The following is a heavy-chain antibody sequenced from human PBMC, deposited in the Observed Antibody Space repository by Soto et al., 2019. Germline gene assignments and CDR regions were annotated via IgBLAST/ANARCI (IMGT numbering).Heavy chain of an antibody. Sequence: GGSMRLSCAASGVTFSSYEMNWVRQAPGKGLEWVSYISSSGSTIYYADSVKGRFTISRDNAKNSLYLQMNSLRAEDTAVYYCARVTMIVYYYGMDVWGQGTTVTVSS. CDR2: ISSSGSTI. J-gene: IGHJ6*02. CDR1: GVTFSSYE. CDR3: ARVTMIVYYYGMDV. D-gene: IGHD3-22*01. V-gene: IGHV3-48*03.